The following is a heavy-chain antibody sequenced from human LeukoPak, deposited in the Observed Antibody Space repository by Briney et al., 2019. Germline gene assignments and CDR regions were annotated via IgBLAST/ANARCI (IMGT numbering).Heavy chain of an antibody. CDR3: AKGELLWFGELLFDY. CDR1: GFTFSSYA. D-gene: IGHD3-10*01. J-gene: IGHJ4*02. Sequence: GGSLRLSCAASGFTFSSYAMSWVRQAPGKGLEWVSAISGSGGSTYYADSVKGRFTISRDNSKNTLYLQMNSLRAEDTAVYYCAKGELLWFGELLFDYWGQETLVTVSS. V-gene: IGHV3-23*01. CDR2: ISGSGGST.